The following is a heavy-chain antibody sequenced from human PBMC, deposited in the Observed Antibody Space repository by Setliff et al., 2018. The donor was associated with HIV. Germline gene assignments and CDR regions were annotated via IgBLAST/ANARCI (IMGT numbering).Heavy chain of an antibody. V-gene: IGHV3-74*01. CDR2: IGRDGTVA. J-gene: IGHJ4*02. CDR1: GFTFSDYW. Sequence: GSLRLSCTASGFTFSDYWMHWVRRGPGRGLEWVSRIGRDGTVANYADSVKGRFTNSRDNAKNTLYLQMDSLRAEDMALYYCAKGRYSSSWYYFDYWGQGTLVTVSS. CDR3: AKGRYSSSWYYFDY. D-gene: IGHD6-13*01.